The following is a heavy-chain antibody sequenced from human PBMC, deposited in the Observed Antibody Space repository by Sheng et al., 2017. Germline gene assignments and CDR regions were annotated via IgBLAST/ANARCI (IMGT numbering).Heavy chain of an antibody. V-gene: IGHV3-21*01. Sequence: EVQLVESGGGLVKPGGSLRLSCAASGFTFSSYSMNWVRQAPGKGLEWVSSISSSSSYIYYADSVKGRFTISRDNAKNSLYLQMNSLRAEDTAVYYCARGVGRSSGYPYWGQGTLVTVSS. CDR1: GFTFSSYS. D-gene: IGHD3-22*01. CDR3: ARGVGRSSGYPY. J-gene: IGHJ4*02. CDR2: ISSSSSYI.